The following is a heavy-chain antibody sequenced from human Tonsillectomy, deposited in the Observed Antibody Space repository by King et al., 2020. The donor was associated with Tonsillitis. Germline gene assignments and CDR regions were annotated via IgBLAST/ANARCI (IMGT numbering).Heavy chain of an antibody. CDR3: ARADSSGYFYY. CDR1: GGSISSGGYS. Sequence: VQLQESGPGLVKPSKTLSLTCAVSGGSISSGGYSWSWIRQPPGKGLEWIGYSYYNGNTYYNPSLKSRLTISVDTSKNQFSLRLTSVTAADTAVYYCARADSSGYFYYWGQGTLVTVSS. D-gene: IGHD3-22*01. V-gene: IGHV4-30-4*07. CDR2: SYYNGNT. J-gene: IGHJ4*02.